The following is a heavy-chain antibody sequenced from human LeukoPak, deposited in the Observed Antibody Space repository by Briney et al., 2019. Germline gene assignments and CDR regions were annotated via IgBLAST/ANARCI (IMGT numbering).Heavy chain of an antibody. Sequence: GGSLRLSCAASGFTFSSYSMNWVRQAPGKGLEWVSYISSSSSTIYYADSVKGRFTISRGNAKNSLYLQMNSLRAEDTAVYYCARVGGHCSGGSCYTWDELDYWGQGTLVTVSS. CDR2: ISSSSSTI. CDR3: ARVGGHCSGGSCYTWDELDY. CDR1: GFTFSSYS. V-gene: IGHV3-48*04. D-gene: IGHD2-15*01. J-gene: IGHJ4*02.